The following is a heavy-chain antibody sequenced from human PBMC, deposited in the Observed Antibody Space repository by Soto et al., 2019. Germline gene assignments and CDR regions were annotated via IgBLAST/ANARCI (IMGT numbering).Heavy chain of an antibody. CDR1: GYTFTSYG. CDR3: ARESVDSSGSYYYYYGMDV. D-gene: IGHD6-19*01. J-gene: IGHJ6*02. CDR2: ISAYNGNT. Sequence: ASVKVSCKASGYTFTSYGISWVRQAPGQGLEWMGWISAYNGNTNYAQKLQGRVTMTTDTSTSTAYMELRSRRSDDTAVYYCARESVDSSGSYYYYYGMDVWGQGTTVTVSS. V-gene: IGHV1-18*04.